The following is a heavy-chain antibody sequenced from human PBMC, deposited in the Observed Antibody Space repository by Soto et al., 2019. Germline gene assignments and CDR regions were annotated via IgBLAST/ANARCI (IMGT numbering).Heavy chain of an antibody. V-gene: IGHV3-15*01. CDR3: TTDSITRYCSGGSCYPRKPDAFDI. CDR2: IKSKTDGGTT. D-gene: IGHD2-15*01. Sequence: GGSLRLSCAASGFTFSNAWMSWVRQAPGKGLEWVGRIKSKTDGGTTDYAAPVKGRFTISRDDSKNTLYLQMNSLKTEDTAVYYCTTDSITRYCSGGSCYPRKPDAFDIWGQGTMVTVSS. J-gene: IGHJ3*02. CDR1: GFTFSNAW.